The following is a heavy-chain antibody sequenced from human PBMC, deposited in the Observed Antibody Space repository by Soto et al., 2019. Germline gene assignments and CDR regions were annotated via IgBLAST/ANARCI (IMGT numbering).Heavy chain of an antibody. CDR1: GASISSGDYF. CDR2: IYDSGSS. J-gene: IGHJ5*02. Sequence: SETLSLTCTVSGASISSGDYFWSWIRQSPGKGLQWIGYIYDSGSSYYNPSLKSRVTMSVDTSKNQFSLKLRSVTAADTAVYYCVRDGTKTLRDWFDPWGQGISVTVSS. V-gene: IGHV4-30-4*01. D-gene: IGHD1-1*01. CDR3: VRDGTKTLRDWFDP.